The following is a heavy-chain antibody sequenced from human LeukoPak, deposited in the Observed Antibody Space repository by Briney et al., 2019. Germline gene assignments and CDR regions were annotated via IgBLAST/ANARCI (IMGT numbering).Heavy chain of an antibody. J-gene: IGHJ4*02. CDR1: GYTFTSYY. V-gene: IGHV1-46*01. CDR2: INPSGGST. Sequence: ASVKVSCKASGYTFTSYYMHWVRQAPGQGLEWMGIINPSGGSTSYAQKFQGRVTMTRDTSASTVYMDLNRVTSDDTAVYYCAREIVATTIDYWGQGTLVTVSS. CDR3: AREIVATTIDY. D-gene: IGHD5-12*01.